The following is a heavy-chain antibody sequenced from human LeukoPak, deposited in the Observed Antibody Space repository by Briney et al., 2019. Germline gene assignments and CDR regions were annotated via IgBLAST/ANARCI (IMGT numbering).Heavy chain of an antibody. D-gene: IGHD3-22*01. J-gene: IGHJ4*02. Sequence: GESLRLSCAASGFTFSNYWIHWVRQAPGKGLVWASRIDNAGSITTYADSVKGRFTISRDNAENTLYLQMNSLRVEDTAVYYCVRSAFHAGSGNYYDYWGQGTLVTVSS. V-gene: IGHV3-74*03. CDR2: IDNAGSIT. CDR3: VRSAFHAGSGNYYDY. CDR1: GFTFSNYW.